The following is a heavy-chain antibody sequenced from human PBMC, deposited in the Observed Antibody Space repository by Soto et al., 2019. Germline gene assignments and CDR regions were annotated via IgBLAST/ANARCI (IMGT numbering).Heavy chain of an antibody. J-gene: IGHJ6*02. CDR2: IKSKTDGGTT. Sequence: EVQLVESGGGLVKPGGSLRLSCAASGFTFSNAWMNWVRQAPGKGLEWVGRIKSKTDGGTTDYAAPVKGRFTISRDDSENTPQHQIISMKTADTAVYYCSTFCSCSSYYYYGMDVWGQGTTVTVSS. CDR3: STFCSCSSYYYYGMDV. CDR1: GFTFSNAW. V-gene: IGHV3-15*07. D-gene: IGHD2-2*01.